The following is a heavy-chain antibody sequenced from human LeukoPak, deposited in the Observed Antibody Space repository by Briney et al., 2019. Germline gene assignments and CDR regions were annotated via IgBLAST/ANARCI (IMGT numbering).Heavy chain of an antibody. CDR2: IYYSGST. J-gene: IGHJ5*02. V-gene: IGHV4-59*11. CDR1: AGSISSHY. Sequence: SETLSLTCTVSAGSISSHYWSWIRQPPGKGLEWIGYIYYSGSTNYNPSLKSRVTISVDTSKNQFSLKLSSVTAADTAVYYCARDLDPWGQGTLVTVSS. CDR3: ARDLDP.